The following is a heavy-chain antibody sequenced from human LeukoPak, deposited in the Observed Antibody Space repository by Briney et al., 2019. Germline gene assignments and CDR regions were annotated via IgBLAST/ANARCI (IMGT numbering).Heavy chain of an antibody. CDR2: ISASGSST. J-gene: IGHJ3*02. CDR3: AKDRAYSGSPRAFDI. D-gene: IGHD1-26*01. Sequence: GGSLRLSCAASGFTFSSYAMSWARQAPGKGLEWVSGISASGSSTYYADSVKGRFTISRDNSKDTLYLQMSSLRAEDTAVYYCAKDRAYSGSPRAFDIWGQGTVVTVSS. V-gene: IGHV3-23*01. CDR1: GFTFSSYA.